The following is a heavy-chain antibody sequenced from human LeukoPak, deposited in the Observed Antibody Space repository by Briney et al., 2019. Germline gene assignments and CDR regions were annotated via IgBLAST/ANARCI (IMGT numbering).Heavy chain of an antibody. CDR2: IKQDGSDR. CDR3: TRPSGGYSYDY. D-gene: IGHD5-18*01. Sequence: HPGGSLRLSCAVSGFTFSSYWMSWVRQAPGKGLEWVANIKQDGSDRYYVGSVKGRFTISRDNAKNSLYLQMNSLRAEDTAVYYCTRPSGGYSYDYWGQGTLVTVSS. CDR1: GFTFSSYW. J-gene: IGHJ4*02. V-gene: IGHV3-7*01.